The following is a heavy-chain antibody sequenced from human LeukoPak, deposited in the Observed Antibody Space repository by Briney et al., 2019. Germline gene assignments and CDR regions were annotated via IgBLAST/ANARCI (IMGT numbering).Heavy chain of an antibody. V-gene: IGHV1-69*13. CDR3: ARGSGYDSYYYGMDV. CDR1: GGTFSSYA. J-gene: IGHJ6*02. D-gene: IGHD5-12*01. CDR2: IIPIFGTA. Sequence: PSVKVSCKASGGTFSSYAISWVRQAPGQGLEWMGGIIPIFGTANYAQKFQGRVTITADESTSTAYMELSSLRSEDAAVYYCARGSGYDSYYYGMDVWGQGTTVTVSS.